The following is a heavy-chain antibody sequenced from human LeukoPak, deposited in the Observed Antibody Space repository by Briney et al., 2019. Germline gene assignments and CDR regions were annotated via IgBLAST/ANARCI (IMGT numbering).Heavy chain of an antibody. CDR3: VRDRANYDSSGPVDY. V-gene: IGHV1-46*01. J-gene: IGHJ4*02. D-gene: IGHD3-22*01. CDR1: GYTFTSYY. Sequence: ASVKVSCKASGYTFTSYYMHWVRQAPGQGLEWMGIINPSGGSTSYAQKFQGRVTMTRDTSTSTVYMELSSLRSEDTAVYYCVRDRANYDSSGPVDYWGQGTLVTVSS. CDR2: INPSGGST.